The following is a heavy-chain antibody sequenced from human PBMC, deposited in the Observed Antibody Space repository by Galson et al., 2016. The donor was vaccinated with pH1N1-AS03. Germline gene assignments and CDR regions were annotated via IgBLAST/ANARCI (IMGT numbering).Heavy chain of an antibody. D-gene: IGHD1-1*01. CDR3: ARIRVQDSDSAFDI. Sequence: SVKVSCKASGYTFMYYHIHWVRQAPGRGLQWVGGFNPYNGGAIYAPMFQGRVSMTTDTSTSTAYMELRSLRSDDTAVYYCARIRVQDSDSAFDIWGQGTMVTVSS. V-gene: IGHV1-18*04. CDR1: GYTFMYYH. CDR2: FNPYNGGA. J-gene: IGHJ3*02.